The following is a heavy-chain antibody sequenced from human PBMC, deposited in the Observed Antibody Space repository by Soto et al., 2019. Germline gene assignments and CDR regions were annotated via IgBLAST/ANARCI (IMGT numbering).Heavy chain of an antibody. D-gene: IGHD3-3*01. CDR3: ARGGFFGVAPAPEDYYMDV. J-gene: IGHJ6*03. CDR2: INPSGGST. Sequence: QVQLVQSGAEVKKPGASVKVSCKASGHTFTSYYMHWVRQAPGQGLEWMGIINPSGGSTSYAQKFQGRVTMTRDTSTSTVYMELSSLRSEDTAVYYCARGGFFGVAPAPEDYYMDVWGKGTTVTVSS. CDR1: GHTFTSYY. V-gene: IGHV1-46*03.